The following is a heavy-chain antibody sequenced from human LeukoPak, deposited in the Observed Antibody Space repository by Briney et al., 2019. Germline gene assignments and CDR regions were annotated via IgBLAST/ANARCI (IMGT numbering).Heavy chain of an antibody. CDR3: ARSLRAAAGTESWFDP. J-gene: IGHJ5*02. Sequence: SGTLSLTCAVSGGSISSSNWWSWVRQPPGKGLEWIGEIYHSGSTNYNPSLKSRVTISVDKSKNQFSLKLSSVTAADAAVYYCARSLRAAAGTESWFDPWGQGTLVTVSS. D-gene: IGHD6-13*01. CDR2: IYHSGST. CDR1: GGSISSSNW. V-gene: IGHV4-4*02.